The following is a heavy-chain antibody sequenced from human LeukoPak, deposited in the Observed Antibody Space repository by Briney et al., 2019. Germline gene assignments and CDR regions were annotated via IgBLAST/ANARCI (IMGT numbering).Heavy chain of an antibody. V-gene: IGHV4-39*07. D-gene: IGHD2-2*01. J-gene: IGHJ4*02. CDR3: ARGVPPYYYFDY. CDR1: GDSINTTNNY. CDR2: IYYSGST. Sequence: SSETLSLTCTVSGDSINTTNNYWGWIRQPPGKGLEWIGSIYYSGSTYYNPSLKSRVTISVDRPQNQFSLKLSSVTAADTAVYYCARGVPPYYYFDYWGQGTLVTVSS.